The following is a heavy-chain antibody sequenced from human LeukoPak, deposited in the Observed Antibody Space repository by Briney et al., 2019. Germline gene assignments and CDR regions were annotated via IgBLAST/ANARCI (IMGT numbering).Heavy chain of an antibody. J-gene: IGHJ5*02. Sequence: PSETLSLTCTVSGGSISSYYWSWIRQPPGKGLEWIGYIYYSGSTNYNPSLKSRVTISVDTSKNQFSLKLSSATAADTAVYYCARGYFDWLSPEVNWFDPWGQGTLVTVSS. CDR2: IYYSGST. D-gene: IGHD3-9*01. CDR1: GGSISSYY. CDR3: ARGYFDWLSPEVNWFDP. V-gene: IGHV4-59*01.